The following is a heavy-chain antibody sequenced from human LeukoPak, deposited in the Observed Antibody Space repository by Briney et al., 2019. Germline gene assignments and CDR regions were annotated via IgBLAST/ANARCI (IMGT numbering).Heavy chain of an antibody. D-gene: IGHD3-10*01. Sequence: GESLKISCKGSGYSFTSYWIGWVRQMPGKGLEWMGIIYPGDSDTRYSPSFQGQVTISADKSISAAYLQWSSLKASDTAMYYCARLKKPDGSGSYSQYWGQGTLVTVSS. V-gene: IGHV5-51*01. CDR1: GYSFTSYW. CDR3: ARLKKPDGSGSYSQY. J-gene: IGHJ4*02. CDR2: IYPGDSDT.